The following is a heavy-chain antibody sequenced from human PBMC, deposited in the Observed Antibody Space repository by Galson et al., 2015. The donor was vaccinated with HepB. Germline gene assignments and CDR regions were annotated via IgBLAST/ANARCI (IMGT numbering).Heavy chain of an antibody. Sequence: SVKVSCKASGGTFSSYAISWVRQAPGQGLEWMGGIIPIFGTANYAQKFQGRVTITADKSTSTAYMELSSLRSEDTAVYYCARDLRYYDIYTWFDPWGQGTLVTVSS. CDR2: IIPIFGTA. J-gene: IGHJ5*02. CDR3: ARDLRYYDIYTWFDP. V-gene: IGHV1-69*06. D-gene: IGHD3-9*01. CDR1: GGTFSSYA.